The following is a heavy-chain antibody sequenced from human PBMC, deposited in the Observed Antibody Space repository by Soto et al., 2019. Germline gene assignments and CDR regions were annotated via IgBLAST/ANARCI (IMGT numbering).Heavy chain of an antibody. CDR1: GFTFSSYA. V-gene: IGHV3-23*01. CDR3: ARVVAVSGIRDDY. D-gene: IGHD6-19*01. CDR2: ISPSGGGA. Sequence: GGSLRISCAASGFTFSSYAMSWVRQAPGKGLEWVSAISPSGGGAYYADSVKGRLTISRDNSKNTLYLQMNSLRAEDTAVYYCARVVAVSGIRDDYWGQGTLVTVSS. J-gene: IGHJ4*02.